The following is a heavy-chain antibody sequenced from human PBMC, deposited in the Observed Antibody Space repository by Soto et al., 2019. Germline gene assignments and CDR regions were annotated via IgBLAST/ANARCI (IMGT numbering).Heavy chain of an antibody. CDR1: GFTFSNAW. J-gene: IGHJ4*02. D-gene: IGHD6-6*01. CDR3: TTGSTSTKNY. Sequence: PGGSLRLSCAASGFTFSNAWLSWVRQAPGKGLEWVGRIKSKTDGGTTDYTAPVKGRFTISRDDSKNTLYLRMNSLKIEDTAVYYCTTGSTSTKNYWGQGTLVTVSS. V-gene: IGHV3-15*01. CDR2: IKSKTDGGTT.